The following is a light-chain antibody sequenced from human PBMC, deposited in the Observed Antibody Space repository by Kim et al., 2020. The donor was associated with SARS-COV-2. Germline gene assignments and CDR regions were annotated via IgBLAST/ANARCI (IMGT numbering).Light chain of an antibody. CDR1: RGISSY. V-gene: IGKV1-12*01. CDR2: AAS. CDR3: QQANSVPLT. Sequence: ASVGDRVTIACRASRGISSYLAWYQQKPGKAPKLLIYAASRLQSGVPSRFSGSGSGTDFTLTISSLQPEDSATYYCQQANSVPLTFGGGTKVDIK. J-gene: IGKJ4*01.